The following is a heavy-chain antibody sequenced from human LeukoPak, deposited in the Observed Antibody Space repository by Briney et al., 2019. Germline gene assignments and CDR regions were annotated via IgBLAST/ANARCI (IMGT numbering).Heavy chain of an antibody. Sequence: PSETLSLTCTVTGDSIRSYYWSWIRQPPGKGLEWIGYLYFFGSTKYGPSLKSRVTISVDTSKNQFSLKLSSVTAADTAVYYCARVSVEDESEGFEHWGQGALVTVSS. CDR1: GDSIRSYY. D-gene: IGHD2-15*01. J-gene: IGHJ4*02. CDR3: ARVSVEDESEGFEH. CDR2: LYFFGST. V-gene: IGHV4-59*01.